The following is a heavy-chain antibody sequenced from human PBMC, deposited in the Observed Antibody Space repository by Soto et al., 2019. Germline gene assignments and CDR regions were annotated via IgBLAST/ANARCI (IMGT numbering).Heavy chain of an antibody. CDR1: GGSVSSGSYF. CDR3: ARDRDGAPYNWFDP. D-gene: IGHD4-17*01. J-gene: IGHJ5*02. CDR2: IYSSGST. Sequence: SETLSLTCTVSGGSVSSGSYFWNWIRQPPGKGLEWIGYIYSSGSTNYNPSLKSRVTISVDTSKNQFSLKLSSVTTADTAVYYCARDRDGAPYNWFDPWGQGALVTVSS. V-gene: IGHV4-61*01.